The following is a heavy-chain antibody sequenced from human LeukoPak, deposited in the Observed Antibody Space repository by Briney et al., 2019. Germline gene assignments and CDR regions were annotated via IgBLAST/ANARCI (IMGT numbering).Heavy chain of an antibody. CDR3: ARRRRDGYSPFDY. J-gene: IGHJ4*02. D-gene: IGHD5-24*01. V-gene: IGHV4-39*01. Sequence: PSETLSLTCTVSGGSISSSSYYWGQIRQPPGKGLEWIGSIYYSGSTYYNPSLKSRVTISVDTSKNQFSLKLSSVTAADTAVYYCARRRRDGYSPFDYWGQGTLVTVSS. CDR2: IYYSGST. CDR1: GGSISSSSYY.